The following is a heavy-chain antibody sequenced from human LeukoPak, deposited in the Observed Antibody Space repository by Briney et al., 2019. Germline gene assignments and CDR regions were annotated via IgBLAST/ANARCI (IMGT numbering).Heavy chain of an antibody. CDR1: GGSISSYY. Sequence: SETLSLTCTVSGGSISSYYWSWIRQPAGKGLEWIGSIYYSGSTYYNPSLKSRVTISVDTSRNQFSLKLSSVTAADTAVYYCVGIVVVITTRFDYWGQGTLVTVSS. CDR3: VGIVVVITTRFDY. CDR2: IYYSGST. J-gene: IGHJ4*02. D-gene: IGHD3-22*01. V-gene: IGHV4-59*05.